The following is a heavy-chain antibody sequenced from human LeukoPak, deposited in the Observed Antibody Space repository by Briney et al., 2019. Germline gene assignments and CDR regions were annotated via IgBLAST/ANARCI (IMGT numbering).Heavy chain of an antibody. CDR1: GGSISSSSYY. J-gene: IGHJ4*02. D-gene: IGHD3-10*01. CDR3: ARSYFGSGTFNGFDY. Sequence: PSETLSLTCTVSGGSISSSSYYWGWIRQPPGKGLEWIGSIYYSGSTYYNPSLKSRVTISVDTSKNQLSLKLSSVTAADTAVYYCARSYFGSGTFNGFDYWGQGTLVTVSS. V-gene: IGHV4-39*07. CDR2: IYYSGST.